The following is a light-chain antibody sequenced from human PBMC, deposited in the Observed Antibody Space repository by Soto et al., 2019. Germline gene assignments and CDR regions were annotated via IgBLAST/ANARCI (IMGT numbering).Light chain of an antibody. CDR1: QAISNY. V-gene: IGKV1-27*01. CDR2: EAS. Sequence: DIQMTQSPSTLSASVGDRVTITCRASQAISNYVAWYQQKPGSAPNLLIYEASILQSGVPSRFSGSGSGTDFTLTISGLQAEDFATYYCQQSYSMPLTFGEGTKVEIK. J-gene: IGKJ4*01. CDR3: QQSYSMPLT.